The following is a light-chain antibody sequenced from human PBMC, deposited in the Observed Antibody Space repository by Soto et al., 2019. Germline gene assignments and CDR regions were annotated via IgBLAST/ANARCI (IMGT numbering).Light chain of an antibody. CDR1: IGDVGDYNF. CDR2: EVS. J-gene: IGLJ1*01. CDR3: SSSTNSSTPFV. V-gene: IGLV2-14*01. Sequence: QSSLNQPASVSGSRGQSITISCTGTIGDVGDYNFVSWYQHHPGTAPKLMIYEVSNRPSRISNRFSGSMSGNTASLTISGLQAEDEADYYCSSSTNSSTPFVFGTGTKVTVL.